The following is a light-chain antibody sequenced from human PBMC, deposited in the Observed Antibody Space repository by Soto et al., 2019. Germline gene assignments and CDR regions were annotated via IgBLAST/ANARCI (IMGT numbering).Light chain of an antibody. CDR1: SSDVGGYNY. V-gene: IGLV2-14*01. Sequence: QSALTQPASVSGSPGQSITISCTGTSSDVGGYNYVSWYQQHPGKAPKLMIYEVTNRPSGVSTRFSGSKSGNTASLTISGLQTEDEADYYCSSYTTSSALEVVFGGGTQLTVL. CDR3: SSYTTSSALEVV. CDR2: EVT. J-gene: IGLJ3*02.